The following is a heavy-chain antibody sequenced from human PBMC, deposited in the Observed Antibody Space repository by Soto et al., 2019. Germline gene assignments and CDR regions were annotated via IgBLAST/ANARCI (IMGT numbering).Heavy chain of an antibody. CDR2: IIPILGIA. D-gene: IGHD3-10*01. CDR3: ASSKRSSRGVIRHDY. J-gene: IGHJ4*02. Sequence: QVQLVQSGAEVKKPGSSVKVSCKASGGTFSSYTISWVRQAPGQGLEWMGRIIPILGIANYAQKFQGRVTITADKSTSTAYRELSSMRSEDTAVYYCASSKRSSRGVIRHDYWGQGTLVTVSS. CDR1: GGTFSSYT. V-gene: IGHV1-69*02.